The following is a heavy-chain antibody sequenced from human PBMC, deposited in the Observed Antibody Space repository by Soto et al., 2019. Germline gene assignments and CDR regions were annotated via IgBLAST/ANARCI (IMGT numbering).Heavy chain of an antibody. Sequence: PSETLSLTCAVYGGSFSGYYWSWIRQPPGKGLEWIGEINHSGSTNYNPSLKSRVTISVDTSKNQFSLKLSSVTAADTAVYYCASTGRGYSYGYRDYWGQGTLVTVSS. CDR3: ASTGRGYSYGYRDY. J-gene: IGHJ4*02. CDR2: INHSGST. V-gene: IGHV4-34*01. D-gene: IGHD5-18*01. CDR1: GGSFSGYY.